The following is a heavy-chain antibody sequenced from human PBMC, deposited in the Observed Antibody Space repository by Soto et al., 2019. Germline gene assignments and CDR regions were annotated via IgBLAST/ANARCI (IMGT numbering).Heavy chain of an antibody. D-gene: IGHD5-18*01. CDR2: IYYSGST. J-gene: IGHJ4*02. CDR3: ARVDVDTAMVIDY. V-gene: IGHV4-59*01. CDR1: GGSISSYY. Sequence: PSETLSLTCTVSGGSISSYYWSWIRQPPGRGLEWIGYIYYSGSTNYNPSPKSRVTISVDTSKNQFSLKLSSVTAADTAVYYCARVDVDTAMVIDYWGQGTLVTV.